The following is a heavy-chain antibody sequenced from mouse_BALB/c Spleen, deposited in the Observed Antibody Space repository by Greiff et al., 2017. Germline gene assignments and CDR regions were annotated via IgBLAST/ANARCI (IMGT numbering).Heavy chain of an antibody. CDR3: ARWYCYGSSQTPWLDY. J-gene: IGHJ3*01. CDR2: IHYSGST. Sequence: EVKLVESGPDLVKPSQSLSLTCTVTGYSITSGYSWHWIRQFPGNKLEWMGYIHYSGSTNYNPSLKSRISITRDTSKNQFCLQLNSVTTQDTATYYCARWYCYGSSQTPWLDYGGQGTLVTVSA. D-gene: IGHD1-1*01. CDR1: GYSITSGYS. V-gene: IGHV3-1*02.